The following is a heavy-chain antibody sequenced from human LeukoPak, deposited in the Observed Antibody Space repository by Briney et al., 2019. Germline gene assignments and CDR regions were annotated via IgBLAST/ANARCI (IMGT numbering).Heavy chain of an antibody. D-gene: IGHD1-26*01. CDR2: IYYSGIT. Sequence: SETLSLTCTVSGGSISSHYWSWIRQFPGKGLEWIGSIYYSGITSYNPSLKSRATLSVHTSKNQFSLRLSSVAAADTAVYYCARDQSGAYIFDYWGQGTLVTVSS. CDR1: GGSISSHY. J-gene: IGHJ4*02. V-gene: IGHV4-59*11. CDR3: ARDQSGAYIFDY.